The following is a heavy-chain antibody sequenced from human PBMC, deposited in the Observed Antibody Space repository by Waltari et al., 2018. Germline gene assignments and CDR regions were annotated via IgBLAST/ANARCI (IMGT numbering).Heavy chain of an antibody. CDR2: INPNSGGT. J-gene: IGHJ4*02. Sequence: QVQLVQSGAEVKKPGASVTVSCKASRYTFTGYYMQWGRQAPGQGLEWMGRINPNSGGTNYAQKFQGRVTMTRDTSISTAYMELSRLRSDDTAVYYCARDVGSRGNDYWGQGTLVTVSS. D-gene: IGHD1-26*01. CDR3: ARDVGSRGNDY. V-gene: IGHV1-2*06. CDR1: RYTFTGYY.